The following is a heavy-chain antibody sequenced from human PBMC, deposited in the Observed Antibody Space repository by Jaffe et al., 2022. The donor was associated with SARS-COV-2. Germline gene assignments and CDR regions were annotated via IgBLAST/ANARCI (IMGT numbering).Heavy chain of an antibody. CDR2: IKEDGSEK. CDR3: ARDRGDYVWGSYRLKYYMDV. D-gene: IGHD3-16*02. J-gene: IGHJ6*03. Sequence: EVHLVESGGGLVQPGGSLRLSCAASGFTFSSYWMRWVRQAPGKGLEWVANIKEDGSEKYYVDSVKGRFTISRDNAKNSLFLQMNSLRAEDTALYYCARDRGDYVWGSYRLKYYMDVWGKGTTVTVPS. CDR1: GFTFSSYW. V-gene: IGHV3-7*01.